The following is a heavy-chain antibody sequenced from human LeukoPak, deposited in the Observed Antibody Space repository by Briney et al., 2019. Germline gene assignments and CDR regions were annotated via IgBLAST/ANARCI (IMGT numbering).Heavy chain of an antibody. CDR1: GASFSSYY. Sequence: AETLSLTCTVSGASFSSYYWNWIRQLPGKGLEWVGYLYYNGSTNYNPSLKNRVTISVDTSKNQFSLKLRSVTAADTAVYYCARGLLSGYDPLLDYWGQGTLVTVSS. V-gene: IGHV4-59*01. D-gene: IGHD5-12*01. J-gene: IGHJ4*02. CDR3: ARGLLSGYDPLLDY. CDR2: LYYNGST.